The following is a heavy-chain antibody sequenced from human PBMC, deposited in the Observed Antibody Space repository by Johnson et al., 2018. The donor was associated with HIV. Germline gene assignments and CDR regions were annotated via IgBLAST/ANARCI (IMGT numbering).Heavy chain of an antibody. CDR2: VNSDGRRT. V-gene: IGHV3-74*02. CDR3: ARGRGSKDM. D-gene: IGHD1-26*01. CDR1: GFTFSSYA. J-gene: IGHJ3*02. Sequence: VQLVESGGGVVQPGRSLRLSCAASGFTFSSYAMHWVRQAPGKGLVWVSCVNSDGRRTTYADSVKGRFTISRDNAKNSLYLQMNSLRAEDTAVYYCARGRGSKDMWGQGTRVTVSS.